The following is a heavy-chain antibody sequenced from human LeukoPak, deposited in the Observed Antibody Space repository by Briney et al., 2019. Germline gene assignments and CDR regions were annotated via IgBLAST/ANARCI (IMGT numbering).Heavy chain of an antibody. CDR1: GGSFSGYY. V-gene: IGHV4-34*01. J-gene: IGHJ4*02. CDR3: ARGPPYYDSSGYYYDY. CDR2: INHSGST. D-gene: IGHD3-22*01. Sequence: PSETLSLTCAVYGGSFSGYYWSWIRQPPGKGLEWIGEINHSGSTNYNPSLKSRVTISVDTSKNQFSLKLSSVTAAGTAAYYCARGPPYYDSSGYYYDYWGQGTLVTVSS.